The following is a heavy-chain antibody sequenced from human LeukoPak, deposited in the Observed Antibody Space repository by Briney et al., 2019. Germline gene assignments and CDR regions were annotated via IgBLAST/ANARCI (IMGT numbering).Heavy chain of an antibody. CDR3: AREEAAAGFDY. CDR1: GFTFSSYS. D-gene: IGHD6-13*01. Sequence: GGSLRLSCAASGFTFSSYSMNWVRQAPGKGLEWVSYISSSSSTIYYADSVKGRFTISRDNAKNSLYLQMDSLRAEDTAVYYCAREEAAAGFDYWGQGTLVTVSS. V-gene: IGHV3-48*04. J-gene: IGHJ4*02. CDR2: ISSSSSTI.